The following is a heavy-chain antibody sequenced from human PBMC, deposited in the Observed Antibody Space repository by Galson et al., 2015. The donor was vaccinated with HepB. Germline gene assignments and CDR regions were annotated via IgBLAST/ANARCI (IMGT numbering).Heavy chain of an antibody. V-gene: IGHV3-7*01. Sequence: SLRLSCAASGFTFGNYWMNWVRQAPGKGLEWVANIKRDGTEKFYVDSVKGRFTISRDNAKNSLYLQMNSLRAEDTAVYSCARDFRYCTSTNCPAFYFFDLWGRGTLVTVSS. CDR3: ARDFRYCTSTNCPAFYFFDL. D-gene: IGHD2-2*01. CDR1: GFTFGNYW. J-gene: IGHJ2*01. CDR2: IKRDGTEK.